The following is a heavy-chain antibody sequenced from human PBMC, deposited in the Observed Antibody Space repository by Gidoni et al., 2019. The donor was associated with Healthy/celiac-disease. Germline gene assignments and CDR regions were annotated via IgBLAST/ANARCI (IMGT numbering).Heavy chain of an antibody. Sequence: EVQLVESGGGLVQPGGSLRLSCAASGFPFSSYWMHWVRQAPGKGLVWVARIKIDGSSTSYADSVKGRFTISRDNAKNTLYLQMNSLRAEDTAVYYCARGAIAVAAGWFDPWGQGTLVTVSS. CDR2: IKIDGSST. J-gene: IGHJ5*02. CDR3: ARGAIAVAAGWFDP. D-gene: IGHD6-19*01. CDR1: GFPFSSYW. V-gene: IGHV3-74*01.